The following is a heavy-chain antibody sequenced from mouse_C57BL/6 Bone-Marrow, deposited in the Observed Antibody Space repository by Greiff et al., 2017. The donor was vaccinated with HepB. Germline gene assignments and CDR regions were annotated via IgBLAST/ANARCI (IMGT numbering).Heavy chain of an antibody. Sequence: QVQLQQPGAELVKPGASVKLSCKASGYTFTSYWMHWVKQRPGQGLEWIGMIHPNSGSTNYNEKFKGKATLTVDKSSSTAYMQLSSLTSEDSAVYYCASLYDGYHAYWDRGKGVTVSA. CDR3: ASLYDGYHAY. D-gene: IGHD2-3*01. V-gene: IGHV1-64*01. J-gene: IGHJ3*01. CDR1: GYTFTSYW. CDR2: IHPNSGST.